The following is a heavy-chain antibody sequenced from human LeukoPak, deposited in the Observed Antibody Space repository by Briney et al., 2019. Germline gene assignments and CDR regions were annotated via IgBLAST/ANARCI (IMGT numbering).Heavy chain of an antibody. J-gene: IGHJ6*04. CDR2: IKQDGSEK. CDR3: AKDGPARGGQLVHYYGRDV. Sequence: GGSLRLSCAASGFTFSSYWMSWVRQAPGKGLEWVANIKQDGSEKYYVDSVKGRFTISRDNAKNSLYLQMNSLRAEDTAVYYCAKDGPARGGQLVHYYGRDVGAKGTTVTFP. V-gene: IGHV3-7*03. D-gene: IGHD6-13*01. CDR1: GFTFSSYW.